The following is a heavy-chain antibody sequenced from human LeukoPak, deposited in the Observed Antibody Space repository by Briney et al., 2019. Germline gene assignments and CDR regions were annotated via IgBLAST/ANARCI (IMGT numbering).Heavy chain of an antibody. Sequence: GGSLRLSCAASGFTFSTYSMSWVRLAPGKGLEWVSGISGSGANTYYADSVKGQFTISRDNSKNTLYLQMNGLRAEDTAVFYCAKYPASGGYFDYWGQGTLVTVSS. V-gene: IGHV3-23*01. D-gene: IGHD6-13*01. CDR1: GFTFSTYS. J-gene: IGHJ4*02. CDR2: ISGSGANT. CDR3: AKYPASGGYFDY.